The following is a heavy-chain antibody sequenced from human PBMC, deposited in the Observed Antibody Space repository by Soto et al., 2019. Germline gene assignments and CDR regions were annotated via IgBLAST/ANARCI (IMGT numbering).Heavy chain of an antibody. CDR3: AISGRGYFDY. CDR1: GYSISSGYY. V-gene: IGHV4-38-2*02. D-gene: IGHD6-25*01. Sequence: SETLSLTCTVSGYSISSGYYWGWIRQPPGKGLEWIGSIYHSGSTYYNPSLKSRVTISVDTSKNQFSLKLSSVTAADTAVYYCAISGRGYFDYWGQGTLVTVSS. J-gene: IGHJ4*02. CDR2: IYHSGST.